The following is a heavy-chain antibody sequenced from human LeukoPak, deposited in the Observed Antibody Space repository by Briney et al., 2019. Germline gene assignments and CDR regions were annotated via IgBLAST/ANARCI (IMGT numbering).Heavy chain of an antibody. CDR2: IYYSGGT. CDR1: GGSISGYF. CDR3: ARVYDYDSSVSDAFDI. D-gene: IGHD3-22*01. V-gene: IGHV4-59*01. Sequence: PSETLSLTCTVSGGSISGYFWSWLRQPPGKGLEWIGSIYYSGGTNYNRSLKSRVTISVDTSKNHFSLKLSSVTAADTAVYYCARVYDYDSSVSDAFDIWGRGTRVTVSS. J-gene: IGHJ3*02.